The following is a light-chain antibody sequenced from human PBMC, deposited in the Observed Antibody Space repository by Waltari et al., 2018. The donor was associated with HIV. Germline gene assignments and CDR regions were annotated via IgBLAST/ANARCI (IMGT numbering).Light chain of an antibody. J-gene: IGLJ2*01. CDR2: EGS. CDR3: CSYAGSSNVV. V-gene: IGLV2-23*01. CDR1: SSDVGRYNL. Sequence: QSALTQPASVSGSPGQSITISCTGTSSDVGRYNLVSWYQQPPGKAPKLMIYEGSKRPSGVSNRFSGSKSGNTASLTISGLQAEDEADYYCCSYAGSSNVVFGGGTKLTVL.